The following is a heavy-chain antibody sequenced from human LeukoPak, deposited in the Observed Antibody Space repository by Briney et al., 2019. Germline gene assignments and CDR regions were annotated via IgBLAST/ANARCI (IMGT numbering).Heavy chain of an antibody. J-gene: IGHJ4*02. CDR2: ISYDGSNK. D-gene: IGHD3-22*01. Sequence: GRSLRLSCAASGFTFSNYAMHWVRQAPGKGLEWVAVISYDGSNKYYADSVKGRFTISRDNSKNTLYLQMNSLRAEDTAVYYCVDDSINYWGQGTLVTVSS. CDR3: VDDSINY. CDR1: GFTFSNYA. V-gene: IGHV3-30-3*01.